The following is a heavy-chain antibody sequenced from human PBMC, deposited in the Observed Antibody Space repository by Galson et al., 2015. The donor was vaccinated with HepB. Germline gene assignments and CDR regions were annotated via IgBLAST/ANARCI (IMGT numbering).Heavy chain of an antibody. CDR3: AREDGRYSSSWLNSYYYYYMDV. CDR1: GYTFTSYA. D-gene: IGHD6-13*01. CDR2: IDTNTGNP. J-gene: IGHJ6*03. Sequence: SVKVSCKASGYTFTSYAMNWARQAPGQGLEWMGWIDTNTGNPTYAQGFTGRFVFSLDTSVSTAYLQISSLKAEDTAVYYCAREDGRYSSSWLNSYYYYYMDVWGKGTTVTVSS. V-gene: IGHV7-4-1*02.